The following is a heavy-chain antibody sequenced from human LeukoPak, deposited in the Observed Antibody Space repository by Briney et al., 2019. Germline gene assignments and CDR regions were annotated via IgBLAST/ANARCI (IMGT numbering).Heavy chain of an antibody. Sequence: SETLSLTCTVSGGSISSYYWSWIRQPPGKGLEWIGYIYYSGSTNYNPSLKSRVTMSVDTSKNQFSLKLSSVTAADTAVYYCARESSSWYGYYYYYMDVWGKGTTVTISS. D-gene: IGHD6-13*01. CDR1: GGSISSYY. CDR2: IYYSGST. J-gene: IGHJ6*03. CDR3: ARESSSWYGYYYYYMDV. V-gene: IGHV4-59*12.